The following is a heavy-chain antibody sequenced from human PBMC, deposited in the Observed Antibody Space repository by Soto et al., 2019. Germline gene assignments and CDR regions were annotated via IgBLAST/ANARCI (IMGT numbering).Heavy chain of an antibody. CDR3: ARILCGGDCYDAFDI. V-gene: IGHV1-69*06. Sequence: SVKVSCKASGGTFSSYAISWVRQAPGQGLEWTGGIIPIFGTANYAQKFQGRVTITADKSTSTAYMELSSLRSEDTAVYYCARILCGGDCYDAFDIWGQGTMVTVS. CDR1: GGTFSSYA. D-gene: IGHD2-21*02. J-gene: IGHJ3*02. CDR2: IIPIFGTA.